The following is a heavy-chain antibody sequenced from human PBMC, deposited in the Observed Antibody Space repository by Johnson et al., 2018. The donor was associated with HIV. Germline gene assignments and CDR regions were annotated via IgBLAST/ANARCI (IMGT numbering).Heavy chain of an antibody. CDR2: ISGSGGTI. V-gene: IGHV3-11*04. J-gene: IGHJ3*02. Sequence: QVQLVESGGGLVKPGGSLRLSCAASGFTFSDYYMSWIRQAPGQGLEWVSYISGSGGTIYSADSVQGRFTISRDNARNSLYLQMNSLRVEDTAVYYCARSKDCSGGSCPDAFDIWGQGTMVIVSS. CDR1: GFTFSDYY. CDR3: ARSKDCSGGSCPDAFDI. D-gene: IGHD2-15*01.